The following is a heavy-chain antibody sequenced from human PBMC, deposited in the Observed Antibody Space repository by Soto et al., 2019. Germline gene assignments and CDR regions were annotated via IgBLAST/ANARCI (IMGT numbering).Heavy chain of an antibody. CDR2: IYYSGST. J-gene: IGHJ4*02. D-gene: IGHD3-22*01. CDR3: ARGYDYDSGGYLFDY. V-gene: IGHV4-31*03. CDR1: GGSVSSNIYY. Sequence: SETLSLTCSVSGGSVSSNIYYWTWIRQHPGKSPEWIGHIYYSGSTYYNPSLKSRVTISLDMSKNQFSLKLTSVSAADTAVYYCARGYDYDSGGYLFDYWGQGTLVTVSS.